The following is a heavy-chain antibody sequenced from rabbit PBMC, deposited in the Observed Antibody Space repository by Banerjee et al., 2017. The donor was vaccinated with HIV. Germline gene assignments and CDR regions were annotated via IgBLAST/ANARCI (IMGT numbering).Heavy chain of an antibody. Sequence: WVRQAPGKGLEWIGCINSSSRNVVYASWATGRFTISKTSSTTVTLQMTSLTAADTATYLCARSSDSGAWGWYFKLWGQGTLVTVS. J-gene: IGHJ4*01. CDR2: INSSSRNV. CDR3: ARSSDSGAWGWYFKL. V-gene: IGHV1S40*01. D-gene: IGHD1-1*01.